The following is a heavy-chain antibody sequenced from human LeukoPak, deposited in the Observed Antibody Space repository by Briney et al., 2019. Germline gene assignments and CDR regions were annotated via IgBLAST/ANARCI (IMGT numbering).Heavy chain of an antibody. V-gene: IGHV1-18*01. CDR2: TSAYNGNT. Sequence: ASVKVSCKASGYTFTSYGISWVRQAPGQGLEWMGWTSAYNGNTNYAQKLQGRVTMTTDTSTSTAYMELRSLRSDDTAVYYCARGYYDFWSGSHYFDYWGQGTLVTVSS. D-gene: IGHD3-3*01. J-gene: IGHJ4*02. CDR1: GYTFTSYG. CDR3: ARGYYDFWSGSHYFDY.